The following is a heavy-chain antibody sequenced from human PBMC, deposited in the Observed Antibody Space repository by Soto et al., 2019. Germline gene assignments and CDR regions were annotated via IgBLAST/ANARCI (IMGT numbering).Heavy chain of an antibody. CDR2: ISGSGGST. D-gene: IGHD6-13*01. CDR1: GFTFSSYA. CDR3: AKRGPYSSSWYIPLYYYYGMDV. J-gene: IGHJ6*02. Sequence: EVQLLESGGGLVQPGGSLRLSCAASGFTFSSYAMSWVRQAPGKGLECVSAISGSGGSTYYADSVKGRFTISRDNSKNTLYMQMNSLRAEDTAVYYCAKRGPYSSSWYIPLYYYYGMDVWGHGTTVTVSS. V-gene: IGHV3-23*01.